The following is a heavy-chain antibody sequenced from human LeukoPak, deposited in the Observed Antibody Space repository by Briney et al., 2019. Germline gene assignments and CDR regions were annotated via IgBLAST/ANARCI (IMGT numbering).Heavy chain of an antibody. J-gene: IGHJ6*02. V-gene: IGHV4-59*01. CDR3: ARDYYDDYYYGMDV. CDR2: IYYSGST. Sequence: SETLSLACTVSGGSISSYYWSWIRQPPGKGLEWIGYIYYSGSTNYNPSLKSRVTISVDTSKNQFSLKLSSVTAADTAVYYCARDYYDDYYYGMDVWGQGTTVTVSS. D-gene: IGHD3-22*01. CDR1: GGSISSYY.